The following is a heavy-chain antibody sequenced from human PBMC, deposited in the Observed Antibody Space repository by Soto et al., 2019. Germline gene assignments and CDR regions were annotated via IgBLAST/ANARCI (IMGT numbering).Heavy chain of an antibody. D-gene: IGHD3-9*01. Sequence: GGSLRLSCAASGFTFSSYGMHWVRQAPGKGLEWVAVISYDGSNKYYADSVKGRFTISRDNSKNTLYLQMNSLRAEDTAVYYCAKDRVLRYFDWLPLGSFWFDPWGQGTLVTVSS. CDR3: AKDRVLRYFDWLPLGSFWFDP. CDR1: GFTFSSYG. V-gene: IGHV3-30*18. CDR2: ISYDGSNK. J-gene: IGHJ5*02.